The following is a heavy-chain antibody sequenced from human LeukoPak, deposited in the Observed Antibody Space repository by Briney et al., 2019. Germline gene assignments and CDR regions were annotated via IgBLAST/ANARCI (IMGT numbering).Heavy chain of an antibody. J-gene: IGHJ4*02. D-gene: IGHD3-10*01. Sequence: PSETLSLTCTVSGGSISSYYWSWIRQPPGKGLEWIGYTYYSGSTNYNPSLKSRVTISVDTSKNQFPLKLSSVTAADTAVYYCARLTKPYGSGIYDYWGQGTLVTVSS. CDR1: GGSISSYY. CDR2: TYYSGST. CDR3: ARLTKPYGSGIYDY. V-gene: IGHV4-59*08.